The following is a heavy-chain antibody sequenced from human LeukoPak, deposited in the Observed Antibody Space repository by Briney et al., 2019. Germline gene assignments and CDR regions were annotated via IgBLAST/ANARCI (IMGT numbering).Heavy chain of an antibody. J-gene: IGHJ4*02. CDR2: IKQDGSEK. D-gene: IGHD6-6*01. V-gene: IGHV3-7*01. Sequence: GGSLRLSCAAPGFTFSNYWMSWVRQAPGKGLEWVANIKQDGSEKYYVDSVKGRFTISRDNAKNSLFLQMNSLRAEDTAVYYCARLDAYWGQGTLATVSS. CDR1: GFTFSNYW. CDR3: ARLDAY.